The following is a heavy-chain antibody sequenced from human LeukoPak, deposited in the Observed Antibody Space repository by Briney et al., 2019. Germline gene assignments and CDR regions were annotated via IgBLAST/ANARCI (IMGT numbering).Heavy chain of an antibody. Sequence: PGGSLRLSCAASGFTFSDHYMDWVRQAPGKGLEWVGRTRNKANSYTTEYAASVKGRFTISRDDSKNSLYLQMNSLKTEDTAVYYCAREPITIFGVVIRDYWGQGTLVTVSS. CDR2: TRNKANSYTT. J-gene: IGHJ4*02. V-gene: IGHV3-72*01. CDR1: GFTFSDHY. D-gene: IGHD3-3*01. CDR3: AREPITIFGVVIRDY.